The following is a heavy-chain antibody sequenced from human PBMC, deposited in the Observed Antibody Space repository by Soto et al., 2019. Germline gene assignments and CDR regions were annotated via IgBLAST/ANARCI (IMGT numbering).Heavy chain of an antibody. Sequence: QVQLVQSGAEVKKPGSSVKVSCKASGGTFSSYAISWVRQAPGQGLEWMGGIIPIFGTANYAQKFQGRVTITADESTSTAYMELSSLRSEDTAVYYCARDFGIAVAGLGEADAFDIWGQGTMVTVSS. J-gene: IGHJ3*02. CDR1: GGTFSSYA. CDR2: IIPIFGTA. D-gene: IGHD6-19*01. CDR3: ARDFGIAVAGLGEADAFDI. V-gene: IGHV1-69*12.